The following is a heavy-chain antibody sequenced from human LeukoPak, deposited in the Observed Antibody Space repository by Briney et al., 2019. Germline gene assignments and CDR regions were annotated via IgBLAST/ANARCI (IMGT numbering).Heavy chain of an antibody. Sequence: ASVKVSCKASGYTFTSYGISWVRQAPGQGLEWMGWISAYNGNTNYAQKLQGRVTMTTGISTSTAYMELRSLRSDDTAVYYCARDLDYYQDYGSGSYYWFDPWGQGTLVTVSS. CDR2: ISAYNGNT. CDR3: ARDLDYYQDYGSGSYYWFDP. J-gene: IGHJ5*02. CDR1: GYTFTSYG. V-gene: IGHV1-18*04. D-gene: IGHD3-10*01.